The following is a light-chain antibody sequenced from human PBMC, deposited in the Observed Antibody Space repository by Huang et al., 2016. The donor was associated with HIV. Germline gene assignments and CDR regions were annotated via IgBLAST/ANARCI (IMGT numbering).Light chain of an antibody. CDR2: GAS. V-gene: IGKV3-20*01. Sequence: VLLTQSPGTLSLSPGERATLSCRASQYVSSTYLAWCQQKPGQAPRLLIYGASRRATGIPDRFIGSGSGTDFSLSISRVEPEDFAVYYCQQYGSSLPWTFGQGTKVETK. CDR3: QQYGSSLPWT. J-gene: IGKJ1*01. CDR1: QYVSSTY.